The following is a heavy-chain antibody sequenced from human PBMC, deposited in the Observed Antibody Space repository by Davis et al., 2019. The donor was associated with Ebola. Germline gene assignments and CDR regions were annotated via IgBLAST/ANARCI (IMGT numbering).Heavy chain of an antibody. D-gene: IGHD5-12*01. CDR1: GYTFTGYY. J-gene: IGHJ6*02. Sequence: ASVKVSCKASGYTFTGYYMHWVRQAPGQGLEWMGWINPNSGGTNYAQKFQGWVTMTRDTSISTAYMELSRLRSDDTAVYYCARELLHVVATIDGSYYYYGMDVWGQGTTVTVSS. V-gene: IGHV1-2*04. CDR3: ARELLHVVATIDGSYYYYGMDV. CDR2: INPNSGGT.